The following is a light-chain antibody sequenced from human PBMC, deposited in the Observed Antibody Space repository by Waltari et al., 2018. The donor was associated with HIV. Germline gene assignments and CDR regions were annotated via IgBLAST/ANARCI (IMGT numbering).Light chain of an antibody. J-gene: IGLJ2*01. V-gene: IGLV2-8*01. Sequence: QSALAQPPSASGSAGQSVTISCPGTSSDVGPSNYAAWYQQHPGKSPKLIIYDVTKRPSGVPDRFSGSKSGNTASLTVSGLQGEDEADYYCSSYADSDTPVVFGGGTKLTVL. CDR1: SSDVGPSNY. CDR3: SSYADSDTPVV. CDR2: DVT.